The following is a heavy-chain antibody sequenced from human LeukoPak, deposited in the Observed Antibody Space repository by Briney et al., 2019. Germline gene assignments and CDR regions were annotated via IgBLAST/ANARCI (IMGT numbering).Heavy chain of an antibody. D-gene: IGHD2-15*01. CDR1: GFTFSSYS. V-gene: IGHV3-21*01. Sequence: GGSLRLSCAVSGFTFSSYSMNWVRQAPGKGLEWVSYISSSSYIYYADSVKGRFTISRDNAKNSLYLQMNSLRAEDTAVYYCARLLHEYFDYWGQGTLVTVSS. CDR3: ARLLHEYFDY. CDR2: ISSSSYI. J-gene: IGHJ4*02.